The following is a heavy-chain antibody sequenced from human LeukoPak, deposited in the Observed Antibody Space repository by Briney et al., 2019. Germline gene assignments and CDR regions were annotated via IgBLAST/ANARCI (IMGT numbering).Heavy chain of an antibody. CDR1: GFTFSSYD. CDR3: ARVSDYGEGLRYFDL. V-gene: IGHV3-13*01. Sequence: AGGSLRLSCAASGFTFSSYDMHWVRQATGKGLEWVSAIGTAGDTYYPGSVKGRFTISRENAKNSLYLQMNSLRAGDTAVYYCARVSDYGEGLRYFDLWGRGTLVTVSS. CDR2: IGTAGDT. D-gene: IGHD4-17*01. J-gene: IGHJ2*01.